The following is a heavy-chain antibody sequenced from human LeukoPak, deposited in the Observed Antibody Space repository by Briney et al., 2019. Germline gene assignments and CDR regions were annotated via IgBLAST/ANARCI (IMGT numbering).Heavy chain of an antibody. V-gene: IGHV1-18*01. Sequence: ASVKVSCKASGSTFTSYDISWVRQAPGQGLEWMGWISAYNGNTNYAQKLQGRVTMTTDTSTSTAYMELRSLRSDDTAVYYCARDKFGIAVAGTSGIDYWGQGTLVTVSS. CDR2: ISAYNGNT. J-gene: IGHJ4*02. D-gene: IGHD6-19*01. CDR1: GSTFTSYD. CDR3: ARDKFGIAVAGTSGIDY.